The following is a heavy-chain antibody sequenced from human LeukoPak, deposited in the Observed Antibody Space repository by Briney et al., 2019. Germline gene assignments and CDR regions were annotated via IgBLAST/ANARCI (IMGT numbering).Heavy chain of an antibody. D-gene: IGHD3-22*01. J-gene: IGHJ4*02. V-gene: IGHV1-18*01. CDR3: ARARGRSLITTIDY. CDR1: GYTFTSYG. Sequence: ASVKVYCHPSGYTFTSYGISWVRQAPGQGLEWMGWISAYNGNTNYAQKLQGRVTMTTDTSTSTAYMELRSLRSDDTAVYYCARARGRSLITTIDYWGQGTLVTVSS. CDR2: ISAYNGNT.